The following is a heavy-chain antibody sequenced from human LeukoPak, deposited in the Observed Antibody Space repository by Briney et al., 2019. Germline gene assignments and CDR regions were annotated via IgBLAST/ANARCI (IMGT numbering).Heavy chain of an antibody. Sequence: YYWGWIRQAPGKGREWVSYIGSSGSTIYYADSVKGRFTISRDNAKNSVFLQMTSLRVEDTAVYYCARIGGPSLWTYWGQGPLVTVPS. V-gene: IGHV3-11*01. CDR2: IGSSGSTI. D-gene: IGHD3-10*01. J-gene: IGHJ4*02. CDR3: ARIGGPSLWTY. CDR1: YY.